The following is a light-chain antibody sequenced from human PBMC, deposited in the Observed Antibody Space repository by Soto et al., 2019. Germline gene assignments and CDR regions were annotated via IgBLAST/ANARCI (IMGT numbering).Light chain of an antibody. CDR2: DAS. Sequence: DIVMTQSAATLSLSPGERATLSCRASQSVSSYLAWYQQKPGQAPRLPIYDASNRATGIPARFSGSGSGTNFTLTISSLEPEDFAVYYCQQRSNWPRTFGQGTKVDIK. CDR1: QSVSSY. J-gene: IGKJ1*01. CDR3: QQRSNWPRT. V-gene: IGKV3-11*01.